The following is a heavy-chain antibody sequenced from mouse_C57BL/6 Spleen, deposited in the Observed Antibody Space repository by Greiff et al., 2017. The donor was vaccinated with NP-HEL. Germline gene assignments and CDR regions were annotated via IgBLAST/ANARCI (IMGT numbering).Heavy chain of an antibody. J-gene: IGHJ2*01. CDR1: GYAFSSSW. Sequence: QVQLQQSGPELVKPGASVKISCKASGYAFSSSWMNWVKQRPGKGLEWIGRIYPGDGDTNYNGKFKGKATLTADKSSSTAYMQLSSLTSEDSAVYFCEIITTVAFSFDYWGQGTTLTVSS. CDR2: IYPGDGDT. D-gene: IGHD1-1*01. CDR3: EIITTVAFSFDY. V-gene: IGHV1-82*01.